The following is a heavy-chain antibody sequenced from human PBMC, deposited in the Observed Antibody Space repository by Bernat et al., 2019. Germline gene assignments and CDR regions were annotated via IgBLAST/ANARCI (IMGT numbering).Heavy chain of an antibody. CDR2: ISYDGSNK. Sequence: VQLVESGGGVVQPGRSLRLSCAASGFTFSSYAMHWVRQAPGKGLEWVAVISYDGSNKYYADSVKGRFTISRDNSKNTLYLQMNSLRAEDTAVYYCARGPYGSGSYEGYYYYMDVWGKGTTVTVSS. D-gene: IGHD3-10*01. CDR3: ARGPYGSGSYEGYYYYMDV. V-gene: IGHV3-30*01. CDR1: GFTFSSYA. J-gene: IGHJ6*03.